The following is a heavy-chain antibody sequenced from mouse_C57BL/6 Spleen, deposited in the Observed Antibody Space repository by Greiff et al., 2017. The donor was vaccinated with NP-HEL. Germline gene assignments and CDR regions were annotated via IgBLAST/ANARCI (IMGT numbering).Heavy chain of an antibody. J-gene: IGHJ2*01. CDR3: ARIHIKGYFDY. CDR1: GFTFSDYG. V-gene: IGHV5-17*01. D-gene: IGHD1-1*01. Sequence: EVKLLESGGGLVKPGGSLKLSCAASGFTFSDYGMHWVRQAPEKGLEWVAYISSGSSTIYYADTVKGRFTISRDNAKNTLFLQMTILRSEETAMYYWARIHIKGYFDYWAKAPLSQSPQ. CDR2: ISSGSSTI.